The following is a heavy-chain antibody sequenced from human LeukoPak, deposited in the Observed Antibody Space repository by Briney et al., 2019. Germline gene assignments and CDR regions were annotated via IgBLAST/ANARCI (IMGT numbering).Heavy chain of an antibody. CDR1: GGSISSSSYY. J-gene: IGHJ3*02. CDR2: IYYSGST. Sequence: SETLSLTCTVSGGSISSSSYYWGWIRQPPGKGLELIGSIYYSGSTYYNPSLKSRVTISVDTSKNQFSLKLSSVTAADTAVYYCARVNWSGYDFRGAFDIWGQGTMVTVSS. CDR3: ARVNWSGYDFRGAFDI. D-gene: IGHD5-12*01. V-gene: IGHV4-39*07.